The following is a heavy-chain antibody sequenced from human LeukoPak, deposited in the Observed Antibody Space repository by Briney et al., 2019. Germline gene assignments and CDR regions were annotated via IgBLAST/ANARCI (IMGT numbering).Heavy chain of an antibody. CDR2: IWYDGSNK. CDR1: GFTFSIYG. V-gene: IGHV3-33*06. D-gene: IGHD5/OR15-5a*01. Sequence: PGGSLRLSCAASGFTFSIYGMHWVRQAPGKGLEWVAVIWYDGSNKYYADSVKGRFTISRDNSKNTLYLQMNSLRAEDTAVYYCAKATVYGPYYYYGMDVWGQGTTVTVSS. J-gene: IGHJ6*02. CDR3: AKATVYGPYYYYGMDV.